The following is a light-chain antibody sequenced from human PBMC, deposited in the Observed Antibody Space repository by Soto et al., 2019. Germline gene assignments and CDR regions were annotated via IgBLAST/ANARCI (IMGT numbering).Light chain of an antibody. CDR1: QSVSSY. Sequence: EVVLTQSPGTLSLSPGERATLSCRASQSVSSYLAWYQQKPGQAPRLLIYDASNRATGIPARFSGSGSGTDFTLTISSREPEDFAVYYCQQGSNWPWTFGQGTKVDSK. J-gene: IGKJ1*01. CDR3: QQGSNWPWT. V-gene: IGKV3-11*01. CDR2: DAS.